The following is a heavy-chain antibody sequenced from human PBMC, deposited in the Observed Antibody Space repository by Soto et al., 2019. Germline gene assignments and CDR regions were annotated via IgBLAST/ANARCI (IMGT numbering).Heavy chain of an antibody. CDR1: GGSFSGYY. V-gene: IGHV4-34*01. J-gene: IGHJ4*02. D-gene: IGHD3-16*01. CDR3: ARAFGGDPYYFYY. CDR2: INHSGST. Sequence: SETLSLTCAVYGGSFSGYYWSWIRQPPGKGLEWIGEINHSGSTNYNPSLKSRVTISVDTSKNQFSLKLSSVTAADTAVYHCARAFGGDPYYFYYWSQGTLVTVSS.